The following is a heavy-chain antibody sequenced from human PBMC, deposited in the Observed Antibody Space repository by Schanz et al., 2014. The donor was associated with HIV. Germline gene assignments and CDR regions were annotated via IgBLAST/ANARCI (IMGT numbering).Heavy chain of an antibody. CDR1: GFTFSNYA. D-gene: IGHD2-8*01. CDR3: ARDRMVYAQAPLYYFDY. J-gene: IGHJ4*02. V-gene: IGHV3-23*01. CDR2: ISESGGRT. Sequence: EVQLLESGGGLVQPGGSLRLSCAASGFTFSNYAMSWVRQAPGKGLEWVSSISESGGRTYYADSVNGRFTISRDNSKNTLYLQMNSLRAEDTAVYYCARDRMVYAQAPLYYFDYWGQGTLVTVSS.